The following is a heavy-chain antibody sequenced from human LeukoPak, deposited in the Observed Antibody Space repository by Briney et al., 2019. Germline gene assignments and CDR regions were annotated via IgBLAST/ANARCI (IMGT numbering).Heavy chain of an antibody. J-gene: IGHJ4*02. CDR1: GFTFSNAW. CDR3: ARDRRIYDYVWGSYRPEDYFDY. D-gene: IGHD3-16*02. CDR2: IYYSGST. V-gene: IGHV4-59*12. Sequence: GSLRLSCAASGFTFSNAWMSWVRQAPGKGLEWIGYIYYSGSTYYNPSLKSRVTISVDTSKNQFSLKLSSVTAADTAVYYCARDRRIYDYVWGSYRPEDYFDYWGQGTLVTVSS.